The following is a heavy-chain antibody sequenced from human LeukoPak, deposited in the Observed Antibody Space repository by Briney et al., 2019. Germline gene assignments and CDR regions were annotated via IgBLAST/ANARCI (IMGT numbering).Heavy chain of an antibody. CDR2: MNPNSGRT. D-gene: IGHD4-23*01. Sequence: ASVKVSCKASGYTLTSYDINWVRQATGQGLEWMGWMNPNSGRTGYAQKFQGRITMTRNTSLSTAYMELSSLRSDDTAVYYCARETPSRYFDYWGQGALVTVSS. CDR3: ARETPSRYFDY. J-gene: IGHJ4*02. V-gene: IGHV1-8*01. CDR1: GYTLTSYD.